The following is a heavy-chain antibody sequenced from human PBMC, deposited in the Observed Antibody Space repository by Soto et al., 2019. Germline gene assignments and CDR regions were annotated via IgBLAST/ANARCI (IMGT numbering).Heavy chain of an antibody. V-gene: IGHV1-18*01. CDR2: ISAYNGNT. J-gene: IGHJ5*02. Sequence: QVQLVQSGAEVKKPGASVKVSCKASGYTFTSYGISWVRQAPGQGLEWMGWISAYNGNTKYAQKLQGRVTMTTDTXXXXXXXXXXXXXXXXXXXXXXXRXLXXXXWFDPWGQGTLVTVSS. CDR1: GYTFTSYG. CDR3: XRXLXXXXWFDP.